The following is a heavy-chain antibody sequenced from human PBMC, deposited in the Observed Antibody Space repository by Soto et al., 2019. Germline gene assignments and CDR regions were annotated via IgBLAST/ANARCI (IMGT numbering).Heavy chain of an antibody. CDR3: ARGEDTSGLFDY. CDR2: ISYDGGTK. CDR1: GFTFNRHA. D-gene: IGHD6-19*01. Sequence: QVHLVESGGGVVQPGRSLRLSCAASGFTFNRHAMHWVRQAPGKGLEWVAVISYDGGTKYHAESVKGRFTISRDNSRNTLDLQMKSLRAEDSAHYYCARGEDTSGLFDYWGQGTQVNVSS. V-gene: IGHV3-30-3*01. J-gene: IGHJ4*02.